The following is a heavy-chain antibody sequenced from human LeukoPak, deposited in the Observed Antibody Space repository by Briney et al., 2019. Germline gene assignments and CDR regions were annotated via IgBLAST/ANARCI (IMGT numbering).Heavy chain of an antibody. CDR3: ARVDLRAAFFDY. D-gene: IGHD2-15*01. CDR2: IYTSGNT. Sequence: KASETLSLTCTVSGGPISSYYWTWIRQPAGKGLEWIGRIYTSGNTGYNPSLKSRLTMSVDTSKNQFSLNLSSVTAADTAVYYCARVDLRAAFFDYWGQGTLVTVSS. J-gene: IGHJ4*02. CDR1: GGPISSYY. V-gene: IGHV4-4*07.